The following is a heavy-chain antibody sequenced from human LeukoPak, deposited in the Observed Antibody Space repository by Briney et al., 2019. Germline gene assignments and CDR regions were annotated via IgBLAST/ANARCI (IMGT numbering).Heavy chain of an antibody. CDR3: AKDIHGSGWYYFDY. CDR2: ISYDGRNK. D-gene: IGHD6-19*01. CDR1: GFTFSSYG. V-gene: IGHV3-30*18. Sequence: GGSLRLSCVASGFTFSSYGMHWVRQAPGKGLEWVAVISYDGRNKYYADSVKGRFTISRDRSKNTLYLEMNSLRAEDTAVYYCAKDIHGSGWYYFDYWGQGTLVTVSS. J-gene: IGHJ4*02.